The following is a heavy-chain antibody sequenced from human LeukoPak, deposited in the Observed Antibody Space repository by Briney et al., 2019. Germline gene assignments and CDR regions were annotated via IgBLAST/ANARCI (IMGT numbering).Heavy chain of an antibody. CDR3: ARLVVVPAAIAYYYGMDV. CDR2: ISSSSSYI. J-gene: IGHJ6*02. Sequence: PGGSLRLSCAASGFTFSSYSMNWVRQAPGKGLEWVSSISSSSSYIYYADSVKGRFTISRDNAKNSLYLQMNSLRAEDTAVYCCARLVVVPAAIAYYYGMDVWGQGTTVTVSS. V-gene: IGHV3-21*01. CDR1: GFTFSSYS. D-gene: IGHD2-2*02.